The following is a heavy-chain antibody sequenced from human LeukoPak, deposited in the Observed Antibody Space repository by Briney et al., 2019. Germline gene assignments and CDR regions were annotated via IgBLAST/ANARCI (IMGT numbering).Heavy chain of an antibody. V-gene: IGHV4-59*01. Sequence: SETLSLTCTVSGGSISNYYWSWIRQPPGKGLEWIGYIYYSGTTNYNPSLKSRVTISVDTSKNQFSLKLSSVTAADTAVYYCARGPNSGYGRFDYWGQGTLVTVSS. D-gene: IGHD5-12*01. CDR2: IYYSGTT. J-gene: IGHJ4*02. CDR3: ARGPNSGYGRFDY. CDR1: GGSISNYY.